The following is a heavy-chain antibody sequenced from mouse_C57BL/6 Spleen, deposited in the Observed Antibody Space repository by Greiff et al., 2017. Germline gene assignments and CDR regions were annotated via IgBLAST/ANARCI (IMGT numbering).Heavy chain of an antibody. CDR2: ISGGGGNT. D-gene: IGHD1-1*01. V-gene: IGHV5-9*01. CDR1: GFTFSSYT. Sequence: DVMLVESGGGLVKPGGSLKLSCAASGFTFSSYTMSWVRQTPEKRLEWVATISGGGGNTYYPDSVKGRFTISRDNAKNTLYLQMSSLRSEDTALYYCARLGSYGSSFYFDYWGQGTTLTVSS. J-gene: IGHJ2*01. CDR3: ARLGSYGSSFYFDY.